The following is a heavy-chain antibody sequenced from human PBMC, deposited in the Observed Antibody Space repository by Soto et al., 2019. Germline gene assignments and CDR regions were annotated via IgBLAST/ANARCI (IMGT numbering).Heavy chain of an antibody. J-gene: IGHJ4*02. CDR2: ISSSSSYT. CDR1: GFTFSTYG. Sequence: GGSLRLSCAASGFTFSTYGMHWVRQAPGKGLEWVSYISSSSSYTNYADSVKGRFTISRDNAKNSLYLQMSSLRAEDTAVYYCARQTRMVANYWGQGTLVTVSS. V-gene: IGHV3-21*05. D-gene: IGHD2-15*01. CDR3: ARQTRMVANY.